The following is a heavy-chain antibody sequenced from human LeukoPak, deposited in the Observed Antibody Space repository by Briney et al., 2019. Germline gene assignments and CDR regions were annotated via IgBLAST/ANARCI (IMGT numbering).Heavy chain of an antibody. V-gene: IGHV3-49*03. J-gene: IGHJ6*03. CDR3: TRCKTRSYYYYYMDV. Sequence: GGSVRLSCTASGFTFGDYAMSWFRQAPGKGLEWVGFIRSKAYGGTTEYAASVKGRFTISRDDSKSIAYLQMNSLKTEDTAVYYCTRCKTRSYYYYYMDVWGKGTTVTVSS. CDR2: IRSKAYGGTT. D-gene: IGHD2/OR15-2a*01. CDR1: GFTFGDYA.